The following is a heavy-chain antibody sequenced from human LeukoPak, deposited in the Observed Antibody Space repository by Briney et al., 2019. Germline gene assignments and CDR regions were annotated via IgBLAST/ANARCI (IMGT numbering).Heavy chain of an antibody. V-gene: IGHV4-59*01. CDR1: GGSISSYY. J-gene: IGHJ5*02. Sequence: PSETLSLTCTVSGGSISSYYWSWIRQPPGKGLEWIGYIYYSGSTNYNPSLKSRVTISVDTSKNQFSLKLSSVTAADTAVYYCARDAGGYCSSTSCYRGIDNWFDPWGQGTLVTVSS. CDR2: IYYSGST. CDR3: ARDAGGYCSSTSCYRGIDNWFDP. D-gene: IGHD2-2*02.